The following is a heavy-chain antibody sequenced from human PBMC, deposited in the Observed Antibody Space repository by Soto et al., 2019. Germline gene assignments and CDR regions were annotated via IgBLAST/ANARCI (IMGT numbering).Heavy chain of an antibody. CDR3: VRSDSINLKPYSPEGLHI. CDR1: GDSISSSNSH. D-gene: IGHD2-21*01. CDR2: VYYGGAIFYSGNI. V-gene: IGHV4-39*01. Sequence: SETLSLTCTVSGDSISSSNSHWVWTRQPPGKGLEYIGSVYYGGAIFYSGNIYYNPSLKSRVTISVDTSKNQFSLRLSSVTAADTGVYYCVRSDSINLKPYSPEGLHIWGQGTMVTVSS. J-gene: IGHJ3*02.